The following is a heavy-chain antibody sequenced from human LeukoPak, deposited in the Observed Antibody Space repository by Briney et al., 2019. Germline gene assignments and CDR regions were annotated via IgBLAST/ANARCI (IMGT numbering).Heavy chain of an antibody. Sequence: SETLSLTCTVSGGSISRSSYYWGWIRQPPGKGLEWIGSIYYSGSTYYNPSLKSRVTISGDTSKNQFSLKLSSVTAADTAVYYCARDSSGIQVWLTLDSWGQGFLVTVSS. CDR1: GGSISRSSYY. V-gene: IGHV4-39*07. CDR3: ARDSSGIQVWLTLDS. J-gene: IGHJ4*02. CDR2: IYYSGST. D-gene: IGHD1-14*01.